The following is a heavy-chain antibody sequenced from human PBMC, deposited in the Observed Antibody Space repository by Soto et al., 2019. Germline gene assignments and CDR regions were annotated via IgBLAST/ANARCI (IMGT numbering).Heavy chain of an antibody. CDR3: AKDWDCTNGVCYYYYYYGMDV. J-gene: IGHJ6*02. CDR1: GFTFSSYA. CDR2: ISGSGGRT. V-gene: IGHV3-23*01. Sequence: PGGSLRLSCAASGFTFSSYAMSWVRQAPGKGLEWVSAISGSGGRTYYADSVKGRFTISRDNYKNTLYLQMNSLRAEATAVYYCAKDWDCTNGVCYYYYYYGMDVWGQGTTFTVSS. D-gene: IGHD2-8*01.